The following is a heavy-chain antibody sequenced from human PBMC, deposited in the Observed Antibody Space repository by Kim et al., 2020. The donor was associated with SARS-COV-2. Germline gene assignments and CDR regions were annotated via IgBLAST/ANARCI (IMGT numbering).Heavy chain of an antibody. Sequence: GGSLRLSCAASGFTFSRYWMYWVRQAPGKGLVWVSRINSDGSSTSYADSVKDRFTISRDNAKNTLYLQMNSLRAEDTAMYYCARDLADNDFWSGYPGFFGMDVWGQGTTVTVSS. CDR2: INSDGSST. CDR1: GFTFSRYW. J-gene: IGHJ6*02. D-gene: IGHD3-3*01. CDR3: ARDLADNDFWSGYPGFFGMDV. V-gene: IGHV3-74*01.